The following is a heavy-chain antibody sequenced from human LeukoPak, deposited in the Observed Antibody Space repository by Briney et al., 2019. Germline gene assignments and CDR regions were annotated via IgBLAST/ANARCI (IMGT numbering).Heavy chain of an antibody. CDR3: AREPLDY. CDR1: GFAFSTYT. J-gene: IGHJ4*02. CDR2: ITSSDNS. V-gene: IGHV3-48*01. Sequence: GGSLRLSCAASGFAFSTYTMYWVRQAPGKGLECISYITSSDNSYYADSVKGRFTISRDTTNNSLSLQMSSLSAEDTAVYYCAREPLDYWGQGSPVTVSS.